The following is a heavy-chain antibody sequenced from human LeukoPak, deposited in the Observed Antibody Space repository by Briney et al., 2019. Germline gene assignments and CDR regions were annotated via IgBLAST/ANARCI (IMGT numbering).Heavy chain of an antibody. D-gene: IGHD4-17*01. V-gene: IGHV3-11*06. CDR2: ISSSSSYT. Sequence: GGSLRLSCAASGFTFSDYYMSWIRQAPGKGLEWISFISSSSSYTNYADSVKGRFTISRDNTKNSLYLQMNNLRAEDTAVHYCARGGADYVIGYWGQGTLVTVSS. J-gene: IGHJ4*02. CDR1: GFTFSDYY. CDR3: ARGGADYVIGY.